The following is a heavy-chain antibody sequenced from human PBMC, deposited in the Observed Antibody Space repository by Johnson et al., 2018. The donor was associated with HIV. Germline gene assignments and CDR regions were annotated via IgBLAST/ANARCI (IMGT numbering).Heavy chain of an antibody. Sequence: VQLVESGGGLVPPGGSLRLSCAASGFTFSTYALSWVRQAPGKGLEWVSAISGSGGSTYYADSVKGRFTISRDNSTNSLYLQMNSLRAGDTAVYYCARDSYNFWSGYPDAFDIWGQGTMVTVSS. CDR1: GFTFSTYA. CDR2: ISGSGGST. CDR3: ARDSYNFWSGYPDAFDI. J-gene: IGHJ3*02. D-gene: IGHD3-3*01. V-gene: IGHV3-23*04.